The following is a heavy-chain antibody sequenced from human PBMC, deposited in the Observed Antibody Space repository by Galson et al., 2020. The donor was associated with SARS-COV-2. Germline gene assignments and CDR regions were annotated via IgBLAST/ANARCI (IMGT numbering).Heavy chain of an antibody. CDR1: GGSISSYY. J-gene: IGHJ6*02. V-gene: IGHV4-59*01. D-gene: IGHD3-10*01. CDR3: ARDLVVQGVPRNYYYYGMDV. CDR2: IYYSGST. Sequence: SETLSLTCTVSGGSISSYYWSWIRQPPGKGLEWIGYIYYSGSTNYNPSLKSRVTISVDTSKNQFSLKLSSVTAADTAVYYCARDLVVQGVPRNYYYYGMDVWGQGTTVTVSS.